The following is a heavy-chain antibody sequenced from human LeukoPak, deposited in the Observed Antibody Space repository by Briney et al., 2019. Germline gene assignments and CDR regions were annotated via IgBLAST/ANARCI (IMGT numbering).Heavy chain of an antibody. CDR2: ISGGSSVL. CDR1: GFIFGDYS. Sequence: PGGSLRLSCAASGFIFGDYSMNWVRQAPGKGLEWISYISGGSSVLHYADSVKGRFTISRDNAKNSLYLQMNSLRDEDTAVYYCVRDPVRRFDYWGQGALVTVSS. J-gene: IGHJ4*02. D-gene: IGHD3-10*01. V-gene: IGHV3-48*02. CDR3: VRDPVRRFDY.